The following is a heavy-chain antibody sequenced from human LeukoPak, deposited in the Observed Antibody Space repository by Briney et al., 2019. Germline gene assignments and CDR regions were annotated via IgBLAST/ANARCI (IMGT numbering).Heavy chain of an antibody. V-gene: IGHV4-59*12. CDR1: GGSISSYY. D-gene: IGHD3-10*01. J-gene: IGHJ4*02. CDR3: ARGQGGTMVRGVIINYFDY. Sequence: SETLSLTCTVSGGSISSYYWSWIRQPPGKGLEWIGYIYYSGSTNYNPSLKSRVTISVDTSKNQFSLKLSSLTAADTAVYYCARGQGGTMVRGVIINYFDYWGQGTLVTVSS. CDR2: IYYSGST.